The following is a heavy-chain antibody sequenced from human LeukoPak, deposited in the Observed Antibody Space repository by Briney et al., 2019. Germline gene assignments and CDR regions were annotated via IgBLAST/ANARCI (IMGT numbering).Heavy chain of an antibody. V-gene: IGHV4-39*02. CDR1: GAYFSSSGCY. CDR2: IFYDGNT. J-gene: IGHJ4*02. Sequence: SETLSLTCTVSGAYFSSSGCYWGWFRQPPGKGLEWTASIFYDGNTYYNPSLQSRVLISADTSKNHFSLDLVTAADTAVYFCARLGASLVWDSGSFPDYWGQGTLVTVSS. CDR3: ARLGASLVWDSGSFPDY. D-gene: IGHD3-10*01.